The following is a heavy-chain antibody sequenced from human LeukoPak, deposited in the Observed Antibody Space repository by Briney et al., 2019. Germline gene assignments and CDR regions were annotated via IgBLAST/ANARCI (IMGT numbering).Heavy chain of an antibody. CDR1: GGSISSSSYY. CDR3: ARPGSELELYYFDY. CDR2: IYYSGST. Sequence: SETLSLTCTVSGGSISSSSYYWGWIRQPPGKGLEWIGSIYYSGSTYYNPSLKSRVTISVDTSKNQFSLKLSSVTAADTAVYYCARPGSELELYYFDYWGQGTLVTVSS. V-gene: IGHV4-39*07. D-gene: IGHD1-7*01. J-gene: IGHJ4*02.